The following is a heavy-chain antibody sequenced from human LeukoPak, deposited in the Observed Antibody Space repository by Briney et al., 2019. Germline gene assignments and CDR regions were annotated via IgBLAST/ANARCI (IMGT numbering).Heavy chain of an antibody. CDR3: ARVDDYGDYPHDY. J-gene: IGHJ4*02. CDR2: INHSGST. Sequence: PSETLSLTCAVYGGSFSGYYWSWIRQPPGKGLEWIGEINHSGSTNYNPSLKSRVTISVDTSKNQFSLKLSSVTAADTAVHYCARVDDYGDYPHDYWGQGTLVTVSS. V-gene: IGHV4-34*01. CDR1: GGSFSGYY. D-gene: IGHD4-17*01.